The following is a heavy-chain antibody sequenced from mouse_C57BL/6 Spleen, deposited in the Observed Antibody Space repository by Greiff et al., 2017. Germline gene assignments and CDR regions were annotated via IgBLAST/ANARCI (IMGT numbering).Heavy chain of an antibody. Sequence: QVQLQQPGAELVKPGASVKLSCKASGYTFTSYWMQWVKQRPGQGLEWIGEIDPSDSYTNYNQKFKGKATLTVDTSSSTAYMQLSSLTSEDSAVYDWARGDGYYSYAMDYWGQGTSVTVSS. J-gene: IGHJ4*01. V-gene: IGHV1-50*01. CDR1: GYTFTSYW. D-gene: IGHD2-3*01. CDR3: ARGDGYYSYAMDY. CDR2: IDPSDSYT.